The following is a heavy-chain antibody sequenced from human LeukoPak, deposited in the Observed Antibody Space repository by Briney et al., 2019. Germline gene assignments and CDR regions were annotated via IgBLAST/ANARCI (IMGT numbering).Heavy chain of an antibody. J-gene: IGHJ5*02. D-gene: IGHD6-19*01. Sequence: GASVKVSCKASGYTFTSYDINWVRQATGQGLEWMGWMNPNSGNTGYAQKFQGRVTMTRNTSISTAYMELSSLRSEDTAVYYCARGTEQWLVHEENWFDPWGQGTLVTVSS. CDR3: ARGTEQWLVHEENWFDP. CDR2: MNPNSGNT. V-gene: IGHV1-8*01. CDR1: GYTFTSYD.